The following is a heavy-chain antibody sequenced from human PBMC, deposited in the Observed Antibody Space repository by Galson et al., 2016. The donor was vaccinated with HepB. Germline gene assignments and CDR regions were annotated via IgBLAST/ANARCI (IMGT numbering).Heavy chain of an antibody. D-gene: IGHD2-2*01. V-gene: IGHV1-3*01. CDR1: GYTFTNYY. CDR2: INAAGGTT. Sequence: SVKVSCKASGYTFTNYYVQCVRQAPGQGLEWMGWINAAGGTTQDSQKFQGRVTITRDTSATSSYMELSSLRSEDTAVYFCARPKSYWLSTGCWAAFDIWGHGAMLTVSS. CDR3: ARPKSYWLSTGCWAAFDI. J-gene: IGHJ3*02.